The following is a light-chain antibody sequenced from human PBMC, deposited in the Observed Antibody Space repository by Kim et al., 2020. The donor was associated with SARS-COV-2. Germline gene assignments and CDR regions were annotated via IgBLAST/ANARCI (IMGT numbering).Light chain of an antibody. CDR1: ALPENH. CDR3: QSADSSGTYV. CDR2: KDS. Sequence: VTAGEEDRITCSGDALPENHASWYQQKSGQAPCLVIYKDSERPSGIPERFSGSSSGTTVTLTISGVQAEDDADYYCQSADSSGTYVFGSGTKVTVL. V-gene: IGLV3-25*03. J-gene: IGLJ1*01.